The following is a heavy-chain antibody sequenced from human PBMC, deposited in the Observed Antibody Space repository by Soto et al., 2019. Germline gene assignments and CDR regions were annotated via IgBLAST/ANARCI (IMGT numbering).Heavy chain of an antibody. CDR3: ARVYFDWLLEPNWFDP. D-gene: IGHD3-9*01. Sequence: SETLSLTCSVSGGSISSYYWSWIRQPPGKGLEWIGYINNSGSTNYNPSLKSRVTISGDTSKNQISLKLSSVTAADTAVYYCARVYFDWLLEPNWFDPWGQGTRVTVSS. J-gene: IGHJ5*02. CDR1: GGSISSYY. CDR2: INNSGST. V-gene: IGHV4-59*01.